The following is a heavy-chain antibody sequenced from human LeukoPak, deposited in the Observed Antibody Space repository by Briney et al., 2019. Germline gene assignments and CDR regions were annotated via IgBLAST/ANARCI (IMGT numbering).Heavy chain of an antibody. V-gene: IGHV3-15*01. J-gene: IGHJ4*02. D-gene: IGHD6-13*01. CDR3: TTAAGVNPFDY. Sequence: GGSLRLSCAASGFTFSNAWMSWVRQAPGKGLEWVGRIKSKTDGGTTDYAAPVKGRFTVSRDDSKNTLYLQMNSLKTEDTAVYYCTTAAGVNPFDYWGQGTLVTVSS. CDR1: GFTFSNAW. CDR2: IKSKTDGGTT.